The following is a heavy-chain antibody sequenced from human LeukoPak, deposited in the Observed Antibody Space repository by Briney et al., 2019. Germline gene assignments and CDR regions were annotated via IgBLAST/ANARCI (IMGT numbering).Heavy chain of an antibody. CDR1: GFTFTTYG. J-gene: IGHJ6*03. V-gene: IGHV3-23*01. D-gene: IGHD1-14*01. CDR3: AKNGEPHYYMDV. Sequence: GGSLRLSCATSGFTFTTYGMICGRQAPGEGEEWVLGIGDTGINTYFADSVKGRFTASRDSSKKTLYLQMNSLRAEDTAVYYCAKNGEPHYYMDVLGKGTTVTVSS. CDR2: IGDTGINT.